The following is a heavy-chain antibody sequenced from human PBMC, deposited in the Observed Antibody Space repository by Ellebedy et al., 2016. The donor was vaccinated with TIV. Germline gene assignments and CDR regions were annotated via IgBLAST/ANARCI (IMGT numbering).Heavy chain of an antibody. CDR1: GLIVSSHY. Sequence: PGGSLRLSCAASGLIVSSHYMSWVRQGPGKGLEWVSIIYSGGSTYYADSVKGRFTISRDNSKNTLYLQMNSLRAEDTAVYYCARDGNKYSSSSDWGQGTLVTVSS. CDR2: IYSGGST. V-gene: IGHV3-66*01. CDR3: ARDGNKYSSSSD. D-gene: IGHD6-6*01. J-gene: IGHJ4*02.